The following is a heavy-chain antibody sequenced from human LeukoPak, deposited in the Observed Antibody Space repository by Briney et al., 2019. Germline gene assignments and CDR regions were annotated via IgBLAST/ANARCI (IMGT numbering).Heavy chain of an antibody. CDR2: ISGSGGST. D-gene: IGHD4/OR15-4a*01. CDR1: GFTFSSYA. J-gene: IGHJ4*02. V-gene: IGHV3-23*01. CDR3: AKTPYGGTVGYFDY. Sequence: PGGSLRLSCAASGFTFSSYAMSWVRQAPGKGLEWVSAISGSGGSTYYADSVKGRFTTSRDNSKNTLYLQMNSLRAEDTAVYYCAKTPYGGTVGYFDYWGQGTLVTVSS.